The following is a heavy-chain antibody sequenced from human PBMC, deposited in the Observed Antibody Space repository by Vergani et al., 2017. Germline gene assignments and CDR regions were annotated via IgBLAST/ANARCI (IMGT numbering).Heavy chain of an antibody. CDR3: ARVQEYGSGSYRYYYYGMDV. V-gene: IGHV1-69*01. CDR2: IIPIFGTA. D-gene: IGHD3-10*01. CDR1: GGTFSSYA. J-gene: IGHJ6*02. Sequence: QVQLVQSGAEVKKPGSSVKVSCKASGGTFSSYAISWVRQAPGQGLEWMGGIIPIFGTAHYAPKFQGRVTITADESTSTAYMELSSLRSEDTAVYYCARVQEYGSGSYRYYYYGMDVWGQGTTVTVSS.